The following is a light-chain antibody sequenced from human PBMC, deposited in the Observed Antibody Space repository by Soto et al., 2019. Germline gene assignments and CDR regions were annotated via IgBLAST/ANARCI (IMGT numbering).Light chain of an antibody. J-gene: IGLJ2*01. CDR3: SSYTSSNTYVV. CDR2: EVS. Sequence: QSALTQPASVSGSPGQSITISCTGTSSDVGGYNYVSWFQQYPGKAPKVLIYEVSNRPSGVSNRFSGSKSGNTASLTISGLQAEDEAEYYCSSYTSSNTYVVFGGGTKVTVL. V-gene: IGLV2-14*01. CDR1: SSDVGGYNY.